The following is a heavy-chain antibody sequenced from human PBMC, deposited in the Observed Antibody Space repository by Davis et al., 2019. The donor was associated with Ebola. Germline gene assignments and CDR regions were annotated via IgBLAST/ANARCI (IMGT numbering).Heavy chain of an antibody. CDR3: ARQVVPAPFYYGMDV. J-gene: IGHJ6*04. CDR2: IYPGDSDT. Sequence: GESLKISCKGSGYSFTSYWIGWVRQMPGKGLEWMGIIYPGDSDTRYSPSFQGQVTISADKSISTAYLQWSSLKASDTAMYYCARQVVPAPFYYGMDVWGKGTTVTVSS. D-gene: IGHD2-2*01. CDR1: GYSFTSYW. V-gene: IGHV5-51*01.